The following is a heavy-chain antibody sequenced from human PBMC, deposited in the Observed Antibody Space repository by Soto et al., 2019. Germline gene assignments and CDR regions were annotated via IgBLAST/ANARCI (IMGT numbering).Heavy chain of an antibody. V-gene: IGHV4-34*01. D-gene: IGHD3-9*01. CDR2: INHSGSN. CDR1: GGSFSGYH. CDR3: ARVYYDMLSGYYIDY. Sequence: QVQLQQWGAGLLKPSETLSLTCAVYGGSFSGYHWSWIRQPPGKGLEWIGEINHSGSNNYNTSLKSRVRMSVDTSRNQFSLHLIAVTAADTAMYYCARVYYDMLSGYYIDYWGQGTLVTVSS. J-gene: IGHJ4*02.